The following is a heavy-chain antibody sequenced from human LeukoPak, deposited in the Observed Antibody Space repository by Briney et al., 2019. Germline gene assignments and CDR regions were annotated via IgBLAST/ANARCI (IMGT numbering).Heavy chain of an antibody. V-gene: IGHV4-4*07. J-gene: IGHJ4*02. CDR1: GGSISSYY. D-gene: IGHD3-3*01. Sequence: SETLSLTCTVSGGSISSYYWSWIRQPAGKGPEWIRRIYTSGSTNYNPSLKSRVTMSVDTSKNQFSLKLSSVTAADTAVYYCAGADFWSGYRFDYWGQGTLVTVSS. CDR2: IYTSGST. CDR3: AGADFWSGYRFDY.